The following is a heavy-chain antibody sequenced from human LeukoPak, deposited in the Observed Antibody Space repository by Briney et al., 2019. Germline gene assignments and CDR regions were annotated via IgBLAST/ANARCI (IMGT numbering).Heavy chain of an antibody. V-gene: IGHV1-8*02. D-gene: IGHD5-18*01. CDR1: GYTFTGYY. CDR2: MNPNSGNT. J-gene: IGHJ4*02. Sequence: ASVKVSCEASGYTFTGYYMHWVRQAPGQGLEWMGWMNPNSGNTGYAQKFQGRVTMTRNTSISTAYMELSSLRSEDTAVYYCARGYGYSYGLVDYWGQGTLVTVSS. CDR3: ARGYGYSYGLVDY.